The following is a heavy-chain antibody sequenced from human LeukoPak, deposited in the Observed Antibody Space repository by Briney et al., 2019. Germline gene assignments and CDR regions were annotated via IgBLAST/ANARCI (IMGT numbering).Heavy chain of an antibody. CDR3: ARGLNVVVPAATLYYYYYMDV. D-gene: IGHD2-2*01. CDR2: IYTSGST. Sequence: KPSETLSLTCTVSGGSISSYYWSWIRQPAGKGLEWIGRIYTSGSTNYNPSLKSRVTMSVDTSKNQFSLKLSSVTAADTAVYYCARGLNVVVPAATLYYYYYMDVWGKGTTATVSS. J-gene: IGHJ6*03. CDR1: GGSISSYY. V-gene: IGHV4-4*07.